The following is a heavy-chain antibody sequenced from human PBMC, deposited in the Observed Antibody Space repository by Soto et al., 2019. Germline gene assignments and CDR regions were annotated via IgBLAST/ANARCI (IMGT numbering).Heavy chain of an antibody. J-gene: IGHJ4*02. D-gene: IGHD4-4*01. V-gene: IGHV3-7*03. CDR2: MNEDGSER. CDR1: GFSFSSAW. Sequence: EVQLVESGGGLVQPGGSLRLSCAVSGFSFSSAWMTWIRQAPGKGLERVAIMNEDGSERYYVDSVKGRFTISRDNAKNALFLQMNSLRVEDTAVSFCARDRAYSRFDYWRQRSLVTVSS. CDR3: ARDRAYSRFDY.